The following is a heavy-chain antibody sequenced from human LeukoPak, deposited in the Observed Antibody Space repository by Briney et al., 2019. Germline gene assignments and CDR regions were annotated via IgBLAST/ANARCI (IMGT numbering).Heavy chain of an antibody. D-gene: IGHD4-17*01. V-gene: IGHV4-39*07. CDR3: ATGTTVTPE. CDR2: IYYSGST. CDR1: GGSFSSYY. J-gene: IGHJ4*02. Sequence: NTSETLSLTCAVYGGSFSSYYWGWIRQPPGKGLEWIGSIYYSGSTYYNPSLKSRVTISVDTSKNQFSLKLSSVTAADTAVYYCATGTTVTPEWGQRTLVTVSS.